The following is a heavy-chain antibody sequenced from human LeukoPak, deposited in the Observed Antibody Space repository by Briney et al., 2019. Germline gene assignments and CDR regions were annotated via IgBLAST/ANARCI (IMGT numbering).Heavy chain of an antibody. CDR2: ISYDGSNK. V-gene: IGHV3-30-3*01. Sequence: TGGSLRLSCAASGFTFSSYAMHWVRQAPGKGLEWVAVISYDGSNKYYADSVKGRFTISRDNSKNTLYLQMNSLRAEDTAVYYCANTEERNIVVVPAAIVWGQGTLVTVSS. J-gene: IGHJ4*02. CDR1: GFTFSSYA. CDR3: ANTEERNIVVVPAAIV. D-gene: IGHD2-2*02.